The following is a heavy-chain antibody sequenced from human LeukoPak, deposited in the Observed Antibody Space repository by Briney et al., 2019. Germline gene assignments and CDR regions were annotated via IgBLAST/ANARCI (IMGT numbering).Heavy chain of an antibody. Sequence: PSETLSLTCTVSGGSISSYYWSWIRQPAGKGLEWIGRIYTSGSTNYNPSLKSRVTMSVDTSKNQFSLKLSSVTAADTAVYYCARGAFLEWLFFFDYWGQGTLVTVSS. V-gene: IGHV4-4*07. CDR2: IYTSGST. CDR3: ARGAFLEWLFFFDY. CDR1: GGSISSYY. J-gene: IGHJ4*02. D-gene: IGHD3-3*02.